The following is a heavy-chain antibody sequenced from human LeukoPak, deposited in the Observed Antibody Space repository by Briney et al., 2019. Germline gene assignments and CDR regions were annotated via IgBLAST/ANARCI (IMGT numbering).Heavy chain of an antibody. CDR2: IYTSGST. CDR1: GGSISSSNYY. J-gene: IGHJ4*02. Sequence: PSQTLSLTCAVSGGSISSSNYYWSWIRQPAGKGLEWIGRIYTSGSTNYNPSLKSRVTISVDTSKNQFSLKLSSVTAADTAVYYCARGLWFGDENPPYFDYWGQGTLVTVSS. D-gene: IGHD3-10*01. V-gene: IGHV4-61*02. CDR3: ARGLWFGDENPPYFDY.